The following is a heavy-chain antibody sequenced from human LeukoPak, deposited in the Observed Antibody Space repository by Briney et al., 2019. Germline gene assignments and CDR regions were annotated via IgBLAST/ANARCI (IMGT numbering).Heavy chain of an antibody. D-gene: IGHD3-9*01. Sequence: GGSLRLSSAASGFTFNTFTMNCVRQAPGRGLEWVSSIPSVGDYIYYPDSGKGRFTTSRDNAKNSLSLQLNSLRVEDTAGYYCARGHYDVLAASYKETPDYWGQGTLVTVSS. CDR2: IPSVGDYI. CDR1: GFTFNTFT. V-gene: IGHV3-21*01. CDR3: ARGHYDVLAASYKETPDY. J-gene: IGHJ4*02.